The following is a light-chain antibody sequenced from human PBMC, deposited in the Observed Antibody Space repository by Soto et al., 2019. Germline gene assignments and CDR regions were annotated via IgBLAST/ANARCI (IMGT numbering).Light chain of an antibody. CDR1: SSNIGSNY. J-gene: IGLJ3*02. Sequence: QSVLTQPPSASGTPGQRVTISCSGSSSNIGSNYVYWYQQLPGTAPKLLIYTNNQRPLGVPDRFSGSKSGTSASLAISGLRSEDEADYSCALWDDSLRGWVFGGGTKLTVL. V-gene: IGLV1-47*02. CDR2: TNN. CDR3: ALWDDSLRGWV.